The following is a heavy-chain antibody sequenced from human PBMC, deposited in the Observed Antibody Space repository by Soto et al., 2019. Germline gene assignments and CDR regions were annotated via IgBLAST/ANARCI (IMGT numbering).Heavy chain of an antibody. CDR2: IRSKANSYAT. CDR3: TSQGCSYGFVY. D-gene: IGHD5-18*01. V-gene: IGHV3-73*02. CDR1: GFTFSGSA. Sequence: EVQLVESGGGLVQPGGSLKLSCAASGFTFSGSAMHWVRQASGKGLEWVGRIRSKANSYATAYVASVKGRFTISRDDSKNTAYLQMNSLKTEDTAVYYCTSQGCSYGFVYWGQGTLVTVSS. J-gene: IGHJ4*02.